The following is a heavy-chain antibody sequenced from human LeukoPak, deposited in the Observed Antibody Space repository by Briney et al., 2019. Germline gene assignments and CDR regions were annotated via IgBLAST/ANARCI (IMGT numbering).Heavy chain of an antibody. CDR3: ARAFRTGTTSY. V-gene: IGHV4-34*01. J-gene: IGHJ4*02. D-gene: IGHD1-7*01. Sequence: PSETLSLTCAVYGGSFSGYYWSWIRQPPGKGLEWIGEINHSGSTNYNPSLKSRVTISVDTSKNQFSLKLSSVTAADTAVYYCARAFRTGTTSYWGQGTLVTVSS. CDR1: GGSFSGYY. CDR2: INHSGST.